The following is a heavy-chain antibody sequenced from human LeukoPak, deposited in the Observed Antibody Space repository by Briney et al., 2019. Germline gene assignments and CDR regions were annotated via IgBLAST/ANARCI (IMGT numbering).Heavy chain of an antibody. CDR3: ARLRVAMVRGVPYFDS. V-gene: IGHV4-39*01. Sequence: PSETLSLTCTVSGASITSNDYSWSWIRQPPGKGLEWIGMISDSGKTYFTPSLKSRVTISADTSKNQFSLRQTSLTAADTAVYYCARLRVAMVRGVPYFDSWGQGALVTVSS. CDR1: GASITSNDYS. CDR2: ISDSGKT. J-gene: IGHJ4*02. D-gene: IGHD3-10*01.